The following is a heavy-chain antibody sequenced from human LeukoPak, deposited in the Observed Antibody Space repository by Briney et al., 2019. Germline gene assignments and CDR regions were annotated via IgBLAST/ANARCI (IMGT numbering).Heavy chain of an antibody. CDR2: ASGSGDST. D-gene: IGHD3-22*01. V-gene: IGHV3-23*01. J-gene: IGHJ4*02. CDR1: GFTLASYG. CDR3: AKEETGYYYNGFDY. Sequence: GGSLRLSCAASGFTLASYGMSWVRQAPGKGLEWVSVASGSGDSTYYADSVKGRFTISRDNSKNTLYLQMNSLRVEDTAVYYCAKEETGYYYNGFDYWGQGTLVTVSS.